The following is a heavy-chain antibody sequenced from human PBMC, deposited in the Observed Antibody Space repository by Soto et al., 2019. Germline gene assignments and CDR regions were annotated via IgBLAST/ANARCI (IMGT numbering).Heavy chain of an antibody. V-gene: IGHV3-23*01. Sequence: EVQLLESGGGLVQPGGSLRLSCAASGFTFSDYAMGWVRQAPGKGLEWVSGISGSGGTTYYADSVKGRFTISRDNSKKTLYLQLNSLGAEDTALYYCAARYVYSGLPVWFDSWGQGTLVTVSS. J-gene: IGHJ5*01. D-gene: IGHD6-19*01. CDR3: AARYVYSGLPVWFDS. CDR1: GFTFSDYA. CDR2: ISGSGGTT.